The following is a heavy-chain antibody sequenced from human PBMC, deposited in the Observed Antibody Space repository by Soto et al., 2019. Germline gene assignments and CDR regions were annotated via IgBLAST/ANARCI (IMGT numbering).Heavy chain of an antibody. D-gene: IGHD3-10*01. CDR3: ARGRGRITMVRGVQYPYNWFDP. CDR2: INHSGST. J-gene: IGHJ5*02. V-gene: IGHV4-34*01. Sequence: SETLSLTCAVYGGSFSGYYWSWIRQPPGKGLEWIGEINHSGSTNYNPSLKSRVTISVDTSKNQFSLKLSSVTAADTAVYYCARGRGRITMVRGVQYPYNWFDPWGQGTLVTVSS. CDR1: GGSFSGYY.